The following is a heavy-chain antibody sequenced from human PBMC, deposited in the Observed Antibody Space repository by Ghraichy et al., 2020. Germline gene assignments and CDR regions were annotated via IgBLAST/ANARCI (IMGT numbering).Heavy chain of an antibody. CDR1: GGSIRRSSYY. CDR3: ARHVADSSWYSYYFDY. D-gene: IGHD3-22*01. Sequence: SETLSLTCTVSGGSIRRSSYYWSWIRQPPGKGLEWIGSIYYSGSTFRNPSLKSRVTISVDTSKNQFSLRLTSVTAADTALYYCARHVADSSWYSYYFDYWGQGTPVTVSS. J-gene: IGHJ4*02. CDR2: IYYSGST. V-gene: IGHV4-39*01.